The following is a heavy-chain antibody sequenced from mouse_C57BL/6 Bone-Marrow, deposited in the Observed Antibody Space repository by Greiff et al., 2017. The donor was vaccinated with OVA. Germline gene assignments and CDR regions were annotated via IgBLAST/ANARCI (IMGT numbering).Heavy chain of an antibody. CDR3: ARSYYYGSRWFAY. CDR1: GYTFTSYT. CDR2: INPSSGYT. Sequence: VQLQQSGAELARPGASVKMSCKASGYTFTSYTMHWVKQRPGQGLEWIGYINPSSGYTKYNQKFKDKATLTADKSCSTAYMQLSSLTSEDSAVYYCARSYYYGSRWFAYWGQGTLVTVSA. V-gene: IGHV1-4*01. J-gene: IGHJ3*01. D-gene: IGHD1-1*01.